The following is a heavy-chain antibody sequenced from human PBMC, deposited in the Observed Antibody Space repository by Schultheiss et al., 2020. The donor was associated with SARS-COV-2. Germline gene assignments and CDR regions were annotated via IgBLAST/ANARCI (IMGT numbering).Heavy chain of an antibody. CDR3: ARVPPPRGYSYEGSGDY. CDR1: GFTFSNAW. J-gene: IGHJ4*02. V-gene: IGHV3-15*01. CDR2: IKSKTDGGTT. D-gene: IGHD5-18*01. Sequence: ESLKISCAASGFTFSNAWMSWVRQAPGKGLEWVGRIKSKTDGGTTDYAAPVKGRFTISRDDSKNTLYLQMNSLRAEDTAVYYCARVPPPRGYSYEGSGDYWGQGTLVTVSS.